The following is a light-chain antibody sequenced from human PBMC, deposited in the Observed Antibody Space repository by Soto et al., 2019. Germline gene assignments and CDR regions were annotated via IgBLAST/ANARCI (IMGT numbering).Light chain of an antibody. V-gene: IGKV3-15*01. J-gene: IGKJ2*01. CDR1: QSVNSN. Sequence: EIVMTQSPATLSVSPGERAILSCRASQSVNSNLVWYQQKPGQAPRLLLYGASARATDIPARFSGSGSGTDFTLTISSLQSEDFAVYYCQQYNNWPYTFGQGTKLEIK. CDR2: GAS. CDR3: QQYNNWPYT.